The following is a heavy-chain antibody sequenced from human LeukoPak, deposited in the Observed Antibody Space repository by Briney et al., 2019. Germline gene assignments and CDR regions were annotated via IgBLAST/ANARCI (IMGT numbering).Heavy chain of an antibody. CDR3: ARYGGYGHY. D-gene: IGHD5-12*01. CDR2: IYYSGST. Sequence: PSETLSLTCTVSGGSISSYYWSWIRQPPGKGLEWIGYIYYSGSTNYNPSLRSRVTISVDTSKNQFSLKLSSVTAADTAVYYCARYGGYGHYWGQGTLVTVSS. CDR1: GGSISSYY. J-gene: IGHJ4*02. V-gene: IGHV4-59*01.